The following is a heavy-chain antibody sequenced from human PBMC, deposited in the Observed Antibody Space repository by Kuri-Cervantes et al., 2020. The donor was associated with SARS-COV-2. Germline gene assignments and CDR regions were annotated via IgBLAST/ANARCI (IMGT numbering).Heavy chain of an antibody. CDR3: ARAGYYCSSTSCPSLPDY. D-gene: IGHD2-2*01. J-gene: IGHJ4*02. Sequence: SETLSLTCTVSGGSISSYYWSWIRQPPGKGLEWIGYIYYSGSTNYNPSLKSRVTISVDTSKNQFSLKLSSVTAADTAVYYCARAGYYCSSTSCPSLPDYWGQGTLVTVSS. CDR2: IYYSGST. CDR1: GGSISSYY. V-gene: IGHV4-59*01.